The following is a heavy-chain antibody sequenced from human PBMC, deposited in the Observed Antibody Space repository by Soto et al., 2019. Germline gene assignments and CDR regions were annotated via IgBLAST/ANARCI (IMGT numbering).Heavy chain of an antibody. CDR1: GYVFTSYG. V-gene: IGHV1-18*01. CDR3: VVVDVYVTPSPQDV. CDR2: IKTYNGNT. Sequence: QVQLVQSGAEVKNPGASVKVSCKTSGYVFTSYGIGWARQAPGQGLEWMGWIKTYNGNTNYAQNLQGRVTLTTDTSTSTAYMEPRSLRSNDTVIYYCVVVDVYVTPSPQDVWGQGTTVNVSS. D-gene: IGHD2-8*02. J-gene: IGHJ6*02.